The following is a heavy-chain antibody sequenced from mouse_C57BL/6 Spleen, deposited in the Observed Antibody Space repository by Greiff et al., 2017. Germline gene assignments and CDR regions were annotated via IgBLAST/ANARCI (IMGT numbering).Heavy chain of an antibody. CDR2: ISSGGDYI. D-gene: IGHD1-3*01. J-gene: IGHJ4*01. CDR1: GFTFSSYA. Sequence: EVMLVESGEGLVKPGGSLKLSCAASGFTFSSYAMSWVRQTPEKRLEWVAYISSGGDYIYYADTVKGRFTISRDNARNTLYLQMSSLKSEDTAMYYGTRDYNSIRGDYDLDYWGQGTTVTVSS. V-gene: IGHV5-9-1*02. CDR3: TRDYNSIRGDYDLDY.